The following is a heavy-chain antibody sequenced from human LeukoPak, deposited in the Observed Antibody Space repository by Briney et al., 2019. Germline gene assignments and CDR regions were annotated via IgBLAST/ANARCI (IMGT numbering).Heavy chain of an antibody. D-gene: IGHD1-20*01. CDR1: GGSISSSSYY. J-gene: IGHJ5*02. V-gene: IGHV4-61*01. Sequence: SETLSLTCTVSGGSISSSSYYWGWIRQPPGKGLEWIGYIYYSGSTNYNPSLKSRVTISVDTSKNQFSLKLSSVTAADTAVYYCARESYNWNDGWFDPWGQGTLVTVSS. CDR3: ARESYNWNDGWFDP. CDR2: IYYSGST.